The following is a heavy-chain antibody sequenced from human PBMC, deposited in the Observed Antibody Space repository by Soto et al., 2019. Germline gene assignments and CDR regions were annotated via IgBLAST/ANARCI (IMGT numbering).Heavy chain of an antibody. CDR2: IYSGGST. D-gene: IGHD5-18*01. CDR3: ARHGYNYAGGYFDY. Sequence: EVQLVESGGGLVQPGGSLRLSCAASGVTVSSNYMSWVRQAPGKGLEWVSVIYSGGSTYYADSVKGRFTISKDNSKNTLYIQMNAVGAEDTAVYYCARHGYNYAGGYFDYWGQGTLVTVSS. V-gene: IGHV3-66*04. J-gene: IGHJ4*02. CDR1: GVTVSSNY.